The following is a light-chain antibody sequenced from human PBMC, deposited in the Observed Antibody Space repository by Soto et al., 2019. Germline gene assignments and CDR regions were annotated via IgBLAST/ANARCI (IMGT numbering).Light chain of an antibody. CDR1: QNVNSN. J-gene: IGKJ1*01. Sequence: EIVMTQSPATLSVSPGERATLSCRASQNVNSNLAWYQQKPGQAPRLHIYGASNRATGIPARFSGSGSGTDFTLTISSLQSEDFAVYYCQQYYNWPPWTFGQGTKVEI. V-gene: IGKV3-15*01. CDR3: QQYYNWPPWT. CDR2: GAS.